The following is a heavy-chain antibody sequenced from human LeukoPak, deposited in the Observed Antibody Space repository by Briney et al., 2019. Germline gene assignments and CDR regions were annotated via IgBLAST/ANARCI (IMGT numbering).Heavy chain of an antibody. CDR1: GGSISSYY. Sequence: SETLSLTCTVSGGSISSYYWSRIRQPPGKGLEWIGYIYYSGSTNYNPSLKSRVTISVDTSKNQFSLKLSSVTAADTAVYYCARMVQRNWFDPWGQGTLVTVSS. CDR3: ARMVQRNWFDP. CDR2: IYYSGST. J-gene: IGHJ5*02. D-gene: IGHD3-10*01. V-gene: IGHV4-59*01.